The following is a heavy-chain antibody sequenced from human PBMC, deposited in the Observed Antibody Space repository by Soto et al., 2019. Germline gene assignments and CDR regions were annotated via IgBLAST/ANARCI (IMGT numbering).Heavy chain of an antibody. J-gene: IGHJ6*02. CDR1: GFTVGSHA. CDR3: ARSRRSILMVYGFGGMDV. D-gene: IGHD2-8*01. V-gene: IGHV3-23*01. CDR2: ISGSGDGT. Sequence: GGSLRLSCAASGFTVGSHAMSWVRQAPGKGLEWVSSISGSGDGTYYGDSVKGRFTISRDSSSSTLYLQMDNLRGEDTAVYFCARSRRSILMVYGFGGMDVWGQGTTVTVSS.